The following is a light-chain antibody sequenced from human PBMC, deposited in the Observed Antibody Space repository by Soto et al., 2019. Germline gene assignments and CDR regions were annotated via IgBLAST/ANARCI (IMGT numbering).Light chain of an antibody. CDR1: QSVSSY. CDR2: DAS. CDR3: KQRSNWPPT. Sequence: IVLTQSPRTLPSSPGSVETLLSRGSQSVSSYLAWYQQRPGQAPRLLIYDASNRATGIPAKFSGSGSGTDFTRTISTLESEDFAVYSCKQRSNWPPTFGGGTKVDIK. V-gene: IGKV3-11*01. J-gene: IGKJ4*01.